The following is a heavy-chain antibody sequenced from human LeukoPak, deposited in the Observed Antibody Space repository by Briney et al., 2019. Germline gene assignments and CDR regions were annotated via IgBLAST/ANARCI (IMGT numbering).Heavy chain of an antibody. CDR1: GGSISRYY. CDR3: AKTPIAAAAYFDY. CDR2: IYTSGST. Sequence: PSETLSLTCTVSGGSISRYYWSWTRQPAGKGLEWIGRIYTSGSTNYNPSLKSRVTMSVDTSKNQFSLKLSSVTAADTAVYYCAKTPIAAAAYFDYWGQGTLVTVSS. V-gene: IGHV4-4*07. J-gene: IGHJ4*02. D-gene: IGHD6-13*01.